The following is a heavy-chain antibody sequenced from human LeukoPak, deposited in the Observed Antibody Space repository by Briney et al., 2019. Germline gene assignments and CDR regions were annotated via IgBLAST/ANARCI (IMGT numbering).Heavy chain of an antibody. CDR3: ARDTGYYYDSSGYYFPFTATDAFDI. CDR1: GGSISSYY. D-gene: IGHD3-22*01. CDR2: IYTSGST. J-gene: IGHJ3*02. V-gene: IGHV4-4*07. Sequence: SETLSLTCTVSGGSISSYYWSWIRQPAGKGLEWIGRIYTSGSTNYNPSLKSRVTMSVDTSKNQFSLKLSSVTAADTAVYYCARDTGYYYDSSGYYFPFTATDAFDIWGQGTMVTVSS.